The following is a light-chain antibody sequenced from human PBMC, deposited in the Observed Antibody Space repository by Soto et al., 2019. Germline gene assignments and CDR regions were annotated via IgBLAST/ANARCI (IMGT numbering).Light chain of an antibody. CDR2: DVS. CDR3: CSYAGSGTNV. V-gene: IGLV2-23*02. J-gene: IGLJ1*01. Sequence: QSALTQPASVSGSPGQSITISCTGTSSNVGNFNVVSWYQQQPGKAPKVIIYDVSERPSGVSHRFSGSKSGNTASLTISGLQAEDEADYYCCSYAGSGTNVFGTGTKVTVL. CDR1: SSNVGNFNV.